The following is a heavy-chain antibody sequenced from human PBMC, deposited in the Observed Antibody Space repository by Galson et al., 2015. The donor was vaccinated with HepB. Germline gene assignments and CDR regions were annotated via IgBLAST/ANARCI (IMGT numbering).Heavy chain of an antibody. V-gene: IGHV1-24*01. CDR2: FDPEDGET. D-gene: IGHD3-3*01. CDR3: ASITIFGVVTTDAFDI. Sequence: SVKVSCKVSGYTLTELSMHWVRQAPGKGLEWMGGFDPEDGETIYAQKFQGRVTMTEDTSTDTAYMELSSLRSEDTAVYYCASITIFGVVTTDAFDIWGQGTMVTVSS. J-gene: IGHJ3*02. CDR1: GYTLTELS.